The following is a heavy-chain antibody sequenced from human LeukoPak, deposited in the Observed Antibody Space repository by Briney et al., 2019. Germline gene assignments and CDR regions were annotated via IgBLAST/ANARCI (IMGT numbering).Heavy chain of an antibody. D-gene: IGHD3-22*01. J-gene: IGHJ3*02. V-gene: IGHV3-20*04. CDR2: TNWNGGST. CDR3: AREGDYYDSSGLPTRGAFDI. CDR1: GFTFDDYG. Sequence: PGGSLRLSCAASGFTFDDYGMSWVRQAPGKGLEWVSGTNWNGGSTGYADSVKGRFTISRDNAKNSLYLQMNSLRAEDTALYYCAREGDYYDSSGLPTRGAFDIWGQGTMVTVSS.